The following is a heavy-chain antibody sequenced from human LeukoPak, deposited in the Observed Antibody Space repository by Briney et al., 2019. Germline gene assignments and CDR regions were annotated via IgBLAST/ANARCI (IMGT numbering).Heavy chain of an antibody. CDR1: GFTFSSYG. CDR3: AKDVAGDPTIDY. D-gene: IGHD2-21*02. J-gene: IGHJ4*02. V-gene: IGHV3-30*18. CDR2: ISYDGNNK. Sequence: GGSLRLSCAASGFTFSSYGMHWVRLAPGKGLEWVAVISYDGNNKYYADSVKGRFTISRDNSKNTLYLQMNSLRAEDTAVYYCAKDVAGDPTIDYWGQGTLVTVSS.